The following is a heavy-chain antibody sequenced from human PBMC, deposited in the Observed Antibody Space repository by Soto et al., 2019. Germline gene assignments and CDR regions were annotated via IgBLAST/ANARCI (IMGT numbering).Heavy chain of an antibody. CDR1: GGSVSDYY. V-gene: IGHV4-59*02. CDR2: TYYTGRT. Sequence: QVQLQESGPGLLKPSETLSLTCTVSGGSVSDYYWSWIRQAPGKGLEWIGYTYYTGRTDFNPSLKSRLSMSVDTSKNQFSLELTSVTAADTAVYYCARNQAETVFGLPTHFYYMDPWGQGTLVTVSS. D-gene: IGHD3-3*01. CDR3: ARNQAETVFGLPTHFYYMDP. J-gene: IGHJ5*02.